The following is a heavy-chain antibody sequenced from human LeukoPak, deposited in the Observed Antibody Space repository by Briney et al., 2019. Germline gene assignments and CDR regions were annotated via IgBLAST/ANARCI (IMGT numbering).Heavy chain of an antibody. CDR3: AKVTVGSSGWYLGY. CDR1: GFTFSRYA. V-gene: IGHV3-23*01. J-gene: IGHJ4*02. CDR2: ISGSGDYT. D-gene: IGHD6-19*01. Sequence: QTGGSLRLFCAASGFTFSRYAMTWVRQAPGKGLEWVSAISGSGDYTYYADSVKGRFTISRDNSKNTLYLQMNSLRAEDTAVHYCAKVTVGSSGWYLGYWGQGTLVTVSS.